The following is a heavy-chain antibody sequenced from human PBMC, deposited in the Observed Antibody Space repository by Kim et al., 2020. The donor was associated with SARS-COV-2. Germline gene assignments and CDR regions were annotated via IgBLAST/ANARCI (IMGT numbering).Heavy chain of an antibody. Sequence: GGSLRLSCAASGFIFSTYSMNWVRQAPGKGLEWVSSINPSSSHIHYADSLKGRFTISRDNAKNSLFLQMISLRAEDTAVYFCARDTGSGSLSDAFDLWGQGTMVTVSS. D-gene: IGHD3-10*01. J-gene: IGHJ3*01. CDR1: GFIFSTYS. CDR3: ARDTGSGSLSDAFDL. CDR2: INPSSSHI. V-gene: IGHV3-21*01.